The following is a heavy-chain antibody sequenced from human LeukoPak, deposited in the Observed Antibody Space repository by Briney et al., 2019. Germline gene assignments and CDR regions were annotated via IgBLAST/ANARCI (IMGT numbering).Heavy chain of an antibody. J-gene: IGHJ6*03. CDR1: GFTFLNYG. Sequence: GGSLRLSCAASGFTFLNYGMTWVRQAPGKGREWVATIRHSDYRTFYADSVKGRFSIARDNSKNTLFLQMTSLRADDTAVYYCAKNEGSGLVYYYMDVWGKGTTVTISS. D-gene: IGHD3-10*01. V-gene: IGHV3-23*01. CDR2: IRHSDYRT. CDR3: AKNEGSGLVYYYMDV.